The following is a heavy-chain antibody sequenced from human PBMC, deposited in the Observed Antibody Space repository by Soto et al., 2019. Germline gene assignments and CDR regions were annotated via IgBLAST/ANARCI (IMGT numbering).Heavy chain of an antibody. Sequence: QVQLVQSGAEVKKPGSSVKVSCKASGGTFSSYAISWVRQAPEQGLEGMGGIIPIFGTANYAQKFQGRVTITADESTSTAYMELSSLRSEDTAVYYCARDKPNYYDSSGYQGWFDPWGQGTLVTVSS. D-gene: IGHD3-22*01. CDR1: GGTFSSYA. CDR2: IIPIFGTA. J-gene: IGHJ5*02. CDR3: ARDKPNYYDSSGYQGWFDP. V-gene: IGHV1-69*01.